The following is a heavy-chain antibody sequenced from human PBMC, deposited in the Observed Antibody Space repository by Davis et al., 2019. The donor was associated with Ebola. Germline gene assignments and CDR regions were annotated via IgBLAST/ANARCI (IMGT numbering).Heavy chain of an antibody. Sequence: GESLKISCAASGFPFSTYSMTWVRQAPGKGLEWVSAISGRDDSTYFADSVKGRFTISRDNSKNTVYLQMNSLRAEDTAVYYCAKVGGDPRYYDSSLPLEAFDIWGQGTMVTVSS. CDR2: ISGRDDST. V-gene: IGHV3-23*01. CDR3: AKVGGDPRYYDSSLPLEAFDI. D-gene: IGHD3-22*01. J-gene: IGHJ3*02. CDR1: GFPFSTYS.